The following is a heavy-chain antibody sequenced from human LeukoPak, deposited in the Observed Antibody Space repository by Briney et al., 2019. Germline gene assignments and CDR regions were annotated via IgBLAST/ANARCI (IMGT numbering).Heavy chain of an antibody. V-gene: IGHV1-8*01. CDR3: ASSSSGGGEFDY. J-gene: IGHJ4*02. D-gene: IGHD3-16*01. CDR2: MNPNSGNT. Sequence: ASVKVSCKASGYTFTSYDINWVRQATGQGLEWMGWMNPNSGNTGYAQKFQGRVTMTRNTSISTAYMELSSLRSEDTAVHYCASSSSGGGEFDYWGQGTLVTVSS. CDR1: GYTFTSYD.